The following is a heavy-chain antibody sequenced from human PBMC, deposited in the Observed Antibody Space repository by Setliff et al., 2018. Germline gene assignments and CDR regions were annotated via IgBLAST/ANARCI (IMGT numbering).Heavy chain of an antibody. J-gene: IGHJ5*02. Sequence: SETLSLTCTVSGDSISSYYWSWIRQPPGKGLEWIGYIYYSGSTNYNPSLKSRVTMSVATFENHFSLKLDSLTAADTAVYYCARVTNWGLDLRFDPWGQGILVTVSS. CDR3: ARVTNWGLDLRFDP. V-gene: IGHV4-59*01. D-gene: IGHD7-27*01. CDR1: GDSISSYY. CDR2: IYYSGST.